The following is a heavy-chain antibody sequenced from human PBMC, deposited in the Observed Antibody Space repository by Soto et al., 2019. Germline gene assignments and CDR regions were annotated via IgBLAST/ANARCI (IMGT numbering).Heavy chain of an antibody. CDR3: AKGRGGSGIQTPRVDF. D-gene: IGHD3-10*01. CDR2: ISGGGDTT. J-gene: IGHJ4*02. Sequence: EVQLLESGGGLVQPGGSLRLSCAASGFTFNNYAMTWVRQAPGKGLEWVSAISGGGDTTSYADSVKGRFTVSRDGSKNTLYLQMSSLRAEYTALYYGAKGRGGSGIQTPRVDFWGQGTLVTVSS. V-gene: IGHV3-23*01. CDR1: GFTFNNYA.